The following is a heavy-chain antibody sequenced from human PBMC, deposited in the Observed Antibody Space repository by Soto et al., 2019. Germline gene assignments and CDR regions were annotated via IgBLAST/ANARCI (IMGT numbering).Heavy chain of an antibody. D-gene: IGHD1-7*01. CDR1: GFTFSSYA. J-gene: IGHJ5*02. V-gene: IGHV3-23*01. Sequence: EVQLLESGGGLVQPGGSLRQSCAASGFTFSSYAMSWVRQAPGQGLEWVSAISGSGGSTYYADSVKGRFTISRDNSKNTLYLQMNSLRAEDTAVYYCAKGSFKDWNYGIYNWLDPWGQGTLVTVSS. CDR2: ISGSGGST. CDR3: AKGSFKDWNYGIYNWLDP.